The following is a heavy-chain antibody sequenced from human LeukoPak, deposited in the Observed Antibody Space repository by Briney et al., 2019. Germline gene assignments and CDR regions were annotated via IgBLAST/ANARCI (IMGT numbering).Heavy chain of an antibody. CDR1: GFTFSSYW. Sequence: GGSLRLFCAASGFTFSSYWLSWVRQAPGKGLEWVANIKQDGSEKYYVDSVKGRFTISRDNARNSLYLQMNSLRAEDTAVYYCARGYYYDSRVEGYWGQGTLVTVSS. J-gene: IGHJ4*02. CDR2: IKQDGSEK. V-gene: IGHV3-7*04. D-gene: IGHD3-22*01. CDR3: ARGYYYDSRVEGY.